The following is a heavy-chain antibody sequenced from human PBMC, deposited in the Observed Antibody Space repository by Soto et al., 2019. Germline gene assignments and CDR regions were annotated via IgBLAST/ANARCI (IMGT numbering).Heavy chain of an antibody. J-gene: IGHJ4*02. D-gene: IGHD3-9*01. CDR3: AKARPGLRYFDWLLPYFDY. CDR1: GFTFSSYA. V-gene: IGHV3-23*01. CDR2: ISGSGGST. Sequence: GGSLRLSCAASGFTFSSYAMSWVRQAPGKGLEWVSAISGSGGSTYYADSVKGRFTISRDNSKNTLYLQMNSLRAEDTAVYYCAKARPGLRYFDWLLPYFDYWGQGTLVTVSS.